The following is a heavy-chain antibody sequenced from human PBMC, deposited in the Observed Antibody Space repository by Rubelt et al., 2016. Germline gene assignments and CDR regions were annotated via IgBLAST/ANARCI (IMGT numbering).Heavy chain of an antibody. CDR1: GFTFSSYA. CDR2: ISDGDSST. D-gene: IGHD4-11*01. V-gene: IGHV3-23*01. J-gene: IGHJ4*02. CDR3: ARPRYSNYPLFDS. Sequence: LDSGGGWVQPGRSLRLSCEASGFTFSSYAISWVRQAPRKGPEWISSISDGDSSTKYADSVKGRFTISRDNAKSSVYLQLDSLRPEDTAFYYCARPRYSNYPLFDSWGQGTLVTVSS.